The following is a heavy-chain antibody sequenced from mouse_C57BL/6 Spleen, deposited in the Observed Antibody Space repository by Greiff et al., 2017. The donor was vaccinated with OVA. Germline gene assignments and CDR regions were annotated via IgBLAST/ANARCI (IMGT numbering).Heavy chain of an antibody. J-gene: IGHJ1*03. CDR2: IDPENGDT. CDR3: TTVVATDWYFDD. D-gene: IGHD1-1*01. Sequence: EVQLQESGAELVRPGASVKLSCTASGFNIKDDYMHWVKQRPEQGLEWIGWIDPENGDTEYASKFQGKATITADTSSNTAYLQLSSLTSEDTAVYYCTTVVATDWYFDDWGTGTTVTVSS. V-gene: IGHV14-4*01. CDR1: GFNIKDDY.